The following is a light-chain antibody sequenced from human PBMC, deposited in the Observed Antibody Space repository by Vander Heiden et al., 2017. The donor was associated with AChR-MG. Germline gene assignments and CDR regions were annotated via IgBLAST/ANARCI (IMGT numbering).Light chain of an antibody. J-gene: IGKJ4*01. V-gene: IGKV1-NL1*01. Sequence: DIQMTQSPASLSASVGDRVTITCRASQGIRNSLAWYQQKPGQAPKLLLYAASRLESGVPSRFSGSGSGTDYTLTISSLQPEDFATYYCQQYYSTPLTFGGGTKVEIK. CDR1: QGIRNS. CDR2: AAS. CDR3: QQYYSTPLT.